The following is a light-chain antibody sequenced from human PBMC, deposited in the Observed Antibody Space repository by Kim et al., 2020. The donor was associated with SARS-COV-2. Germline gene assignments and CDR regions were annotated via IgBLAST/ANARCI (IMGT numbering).Light chain of an antibody. J-gene: IGKJ5*01. V-gene: IGKV2-24*01. Sequence: PASISGKSRQSLVHSDGNTDWSWLQQRPGQPQRLLIYKISDRFSGVPDRYRGSGAGTDFTLKISRVEAEDVGVYYCMQDTQFPPHFGQGTRLEIK. CDR2: KIS. CDR1: QSLVHSDGNTD. CDR3: MQDTQFPPH.